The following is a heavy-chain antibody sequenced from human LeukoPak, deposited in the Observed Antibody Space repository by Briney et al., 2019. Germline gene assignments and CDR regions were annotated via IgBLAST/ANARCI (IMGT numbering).Heavy chain of an antibody. CDR1: GYSFNSYW. J-gene: IGHJ4*02. CDR2: NYPGDSDT. D-gene: IGHD1-1*01. CDR3: ARLMRLPYDPRDY. V-gene: IGHV5-51*01. Sequence: GDSLKISCKGSGYSFNSYWIGWVPQMPGKGLEWMAINYPGDSDTRYSPFFQGQVTISADKSISTAYLQWSSLKASTTAWYSFARLMRLPYDPRDYWGQGTRVSVSS.